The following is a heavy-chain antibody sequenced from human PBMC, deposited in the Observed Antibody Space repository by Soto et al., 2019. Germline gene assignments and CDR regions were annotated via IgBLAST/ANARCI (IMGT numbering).Heavy chain of an antibody. V-gene: IGHV4-59*01. CDR1: GGSISSYY. CDR3: ARAYVDTAMVYNGWFDP. CDR2: IYYSGST. J-gene: IGHJ5*02. Sequence: PSETLSLTCTVSGGSISSYYWSWIRQPPGKGLEWIGYIYYSGSTNYNPSLKSRVTISVDTSKNQFSLKLSSVTAADTAVYYCARAYVDTAMVYNGWFDPWGQGTLVTVSS. D-gene: IGHD5-18*01.